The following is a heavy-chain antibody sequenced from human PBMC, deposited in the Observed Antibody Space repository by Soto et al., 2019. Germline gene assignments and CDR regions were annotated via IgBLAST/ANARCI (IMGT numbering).Heavy chain of an antibody. J-gene: IGHJ4*02. Sequence: SLRLSCAASGFTFSSYAMHWVRQAPGKGLEWVAVISYDGSNKYYADSVKGRFTISRDNSKNTLYLQMNSLRAEDTAVYYCARVLSWPGYSYVLDYWGQGALVTVSS. CDR2: ISYDGSNK. V-gene: IGHV3-30-3*01. D-gene: IGHD5-18*01. CDR3: ARVLSWPGYSYVLDY. CDR1: GFTFSSYA.